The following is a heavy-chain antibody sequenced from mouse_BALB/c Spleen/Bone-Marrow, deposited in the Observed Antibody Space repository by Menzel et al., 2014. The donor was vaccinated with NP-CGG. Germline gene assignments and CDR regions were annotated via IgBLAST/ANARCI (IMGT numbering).Heavy chain of an antibody. D-gene: IGHD2-1*01. CDR1: GYTFTDYA. CDR3: ASPIYYGNYEGFAY. V-gene: IGHV1-67*01. CDR2: ISTYSGNT. J-gene: IGHJ3*01. Sequence: VQLQQSGPELVRPGVSVKISCKGSGYTFTDYAMHWVKQNHAKSLEWIGVISTYSGNTNYNQKFKGKATMTVDKSSSTAYMELARLTSEDSAIYYCASPIYYGNYEGFAYWGQGTLVTVSA.